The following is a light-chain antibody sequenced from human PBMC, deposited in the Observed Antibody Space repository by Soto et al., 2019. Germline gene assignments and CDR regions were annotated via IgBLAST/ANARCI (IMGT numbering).Light chain of an antibody. Sequence: IQLTQSPSSLSASVGDRVTITCRASQSISNWLAWYQQKPGKAPNLLIYDASSLESGVPSRFSGSGSGTEFSLTIRSLQPDDFASYYCQQYNGYSWTFGQGTKVDIK. CDR2: DAS. V-gene: IGKV1-5*01. CDR3: QQYNGYSWT. CDR1: QSISNW. J-gene: IGKJ1*01.